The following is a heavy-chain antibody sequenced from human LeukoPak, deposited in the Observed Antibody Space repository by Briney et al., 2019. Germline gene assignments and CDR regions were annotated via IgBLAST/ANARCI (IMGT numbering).Heavy chain of an antibody. CDR3: ARVGRGDHTWGSYSFDY. CDR1: GGSISSYY. V-gene: IGHV4-59*01. J-gene: IGHJ4*02. Sequence: KPSETLSLTCTVSGGSISSYYWSWIRQPPGEGLEWIGYISYSGGTIYNPSLKSRVTISIITSKNQFSLRLNSVTAADTAVYYCARVGRGDHTWGSYSFDYWGQGTLVTVSS. D-gene: IGHD3-16*01. CDR2: ISYSGGT.